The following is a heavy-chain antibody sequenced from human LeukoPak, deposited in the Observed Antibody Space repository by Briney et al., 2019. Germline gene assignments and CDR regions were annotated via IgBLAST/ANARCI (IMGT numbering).Heavy chain of an antibody. CDR1: GYSFTSYW. D-gene: IGHD6-6*01. J-gene: IGHJ5*02. CDR3: ARATFMYSSSSAGRFDP. CDR2: IYPGDSDT. Sequence: GESLKISCKGSGYSFTSYWIGWVRQMPGKGLEWMGIIYPGDSDTRYSPSFQGQVTISADKSISTAYLQWSSLKASDTAMYYCARATFMYSSSSAGRFDPWGQGTLVTVSS. V-gene: IGHV5-51*01.